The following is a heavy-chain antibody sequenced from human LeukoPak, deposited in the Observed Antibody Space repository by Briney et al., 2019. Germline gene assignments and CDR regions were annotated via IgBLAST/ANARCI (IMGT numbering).Heavy chain of an antibody. V-gene: IGHV3-9*01. CDR1: GFTFDDYA. Sequence: GGSLRLSCAASGFTFDDYAMHWVRQAPGKGLEWVSGISWNSGSRGYADSVKGRFTISRDNAKNSLYLQMNSLRAEDTAVYYCARGGEQAAGFYYYYMDVWGKGTTVTISS. D-gene: IGHD6-13*01. CDR2: ISWNSGSR. CDR3: ARGGEQAAGFYYYYMDV. J-gene: IGHJ6*03.